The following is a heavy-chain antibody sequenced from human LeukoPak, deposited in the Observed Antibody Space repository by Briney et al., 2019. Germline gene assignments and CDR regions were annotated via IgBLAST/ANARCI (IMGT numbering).Heavy chain of an antibody. Sequence: SETLSLTCTVSGGSISSYYWSWIRQPAGKGLEWIGRIYTSGSTNYNPSLKSRVTMSVDTSKNQFSLKLSSVTAADTAVYYCARGDVYYYGSGTIIYYFDYWGQGTLVTVSS. CDR3: ARGDVYYYGSGTIIYYFDY. D-gene: IGHD3-10*01. CDR1: GGSISSYY. V-gene: IGHV4-4*07. CDR2: IYTSGST. J-gene: IGHJ4*02.